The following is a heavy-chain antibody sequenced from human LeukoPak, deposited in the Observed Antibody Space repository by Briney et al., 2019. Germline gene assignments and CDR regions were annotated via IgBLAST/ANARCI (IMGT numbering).Heavy chain of an antibody. CDR2: ISGSGGST. Sequence: GGSLKLSCAASGFTLSGSSVHWVRQAPGKGLEWVSAISGSGGSTYYADSVKGRFTISRDNAKNSLYLQMNSLRAEDTAVYYCARVTRIAVAGSFYYGMDVWGQGTTVTVSS. J-gene: IGHJ6*02. CDR3: ARVTRIAVAGSFYYGMDV. V-gene: IGHV3-23*01. CDR1: GFTLSGSS. D-gene: IGHD6-19*01.